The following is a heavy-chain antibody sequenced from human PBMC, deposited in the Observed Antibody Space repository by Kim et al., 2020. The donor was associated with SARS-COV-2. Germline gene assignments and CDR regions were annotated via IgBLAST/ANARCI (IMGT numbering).Heavy chain of an antibody. CDR3: AIATTDDYGDYSVDGAFDI. CDR1: GGSISSYY. V-gene: IGHV4-59*01. D-gene: IGHD4-17*01. CDR2: IYYSGST. J-gene: IGHJ3*02. Sequence: SETLSLTCTVSGGSISSYYWSWIRQPPGKGLEWIGYIYYSGSTNYNPSLKSRVTISVDTSKNQFSLKLSSVTAADTAVYYCAIATTDDYGDYSVDGAFDIWGQGTMVTVSS.